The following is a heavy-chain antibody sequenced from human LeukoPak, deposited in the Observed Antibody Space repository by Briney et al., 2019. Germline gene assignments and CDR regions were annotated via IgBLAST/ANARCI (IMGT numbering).Heavy chain of an antibody. CDR2: IIPIFGTA. Sequence: ASVKVSCKASGGTFNNYAISWVRQAPGQGLEWMGGIIPIFGTANYAQKFQGRVTITADESTSTAYMELSSLRSEDTAVYYCASGEGYCSSTSCHGFDYWGQGTLVTVSS. J-gene: IGHJ4*02. CDR3: ASGEGYCSSTSCHGFDY. V-gene: IGHV1-69*13. D-gene: IGHD2-2*01. CDR1: GGTFNNYA.